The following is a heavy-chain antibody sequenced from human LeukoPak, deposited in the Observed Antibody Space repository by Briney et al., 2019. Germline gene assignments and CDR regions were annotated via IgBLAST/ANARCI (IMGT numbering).Heavy chain of an antibody. J-gene: IGHJ4*02. D-gene: IGHD3-10*01. CDR3: ARGRREVRWRFGELWY. V-gene: IGHV1-8*01. CDR2: MNPNSGNT. Sequence: ASVKVSCKASGYTFTSYDINWVRQATGQGLEWMGWMNPNSGNTGYAQKFQGRVTMTRNTSISTAYMELSSLRSEDTAVYYCARGRREVRWRFGELWYWGQGTLVTVSS. CDR1: GYTFTSYD.